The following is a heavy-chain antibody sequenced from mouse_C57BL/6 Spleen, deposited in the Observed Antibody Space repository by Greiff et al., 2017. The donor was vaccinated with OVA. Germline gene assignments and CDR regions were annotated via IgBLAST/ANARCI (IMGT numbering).Heavy chain of an antibody. V-gene: IGHV1-80*01. D-gene: IGHD1-1*01. CDR3: ARMHGNYDAMDY. CDR1: GYAFSSYW. Sequence: QVQLQQSGAELVKPGASVKISCKASGYAFSSYWMNWVKQRPGKGLEWIGQIYPGDGDTNYNGKFKGKATLTADKSSSTAYMQLSSLTSEDSAVYFCARMHGNYDAMDYWGQGTSVTVSS. CDR2: IYPGDGDT. J-gene: IGHJ4*01.